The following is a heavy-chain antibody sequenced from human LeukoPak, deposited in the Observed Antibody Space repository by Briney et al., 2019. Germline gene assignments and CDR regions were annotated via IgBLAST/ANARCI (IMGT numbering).Heavy chain of an antibody. CDR3: ARVRYCSGGSCYSQPNFDY. V-gene: IGHV3-21*01. Sequence: GGSLRLSCAASGFTFSSYSMNWVRQAPGKGLEWVSSISSSSSYIYYADSVKGRFTISRDNAKNSLYLQMNSLRAEDTAVYYCARVRYCSGGSCYSQPNFDYWGQGTLVTVSS. D-gene: IGHD2-15*01. CDR2: ISSSSSYI. J-gene: IGHJ4*02. CDR1: GFTFSSYS.